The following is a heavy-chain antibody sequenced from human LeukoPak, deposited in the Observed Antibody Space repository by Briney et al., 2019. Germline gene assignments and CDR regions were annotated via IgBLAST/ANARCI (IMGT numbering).Heavy chain of an antibody. D-gene: IGHD6-19*01. V-gene: IGHV4-59*01. CDR2: IYYSGST. CDR3: ARESIAVAGTGYYYYYMDV. Sequence: KLSETLSLTCTVSGGSISSYYWSWIRQPPGKGLEWIGYIYYSGSTNYNPSLKSRVTISVDTSKKQFSLKLSSVTAADTAVYYCARESIAVAGTGYYYYYMDVWGKGTTVTVSS. CDR1: GGSISSYY. J-gene: IGHJ6*03.